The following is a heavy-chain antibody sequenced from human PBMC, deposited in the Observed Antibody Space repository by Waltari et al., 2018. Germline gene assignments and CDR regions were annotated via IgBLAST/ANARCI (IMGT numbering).Heavy chain of an antibody. CDR3: AHRFLPLWFGELLDNNWFDP. CDR1: GFSLSTSGVG. V-gene: IGHV2-5*01. D-gene: IGHD3-10*01. J-gene: IGHJ5*02. Sequence: QITLKESGPTLVKPTQTLTLTCTFSGFSLSTSGVGVGWIRQPPGKALEWLALIYWNDDKRYSPSLKSRLTITKDTSKNQVVLTMTNMDPVDTAAYYCAHRFLPLWFGELLDNNWFDPWGQGTLVTVSS. CDR2: IYWNDDK.